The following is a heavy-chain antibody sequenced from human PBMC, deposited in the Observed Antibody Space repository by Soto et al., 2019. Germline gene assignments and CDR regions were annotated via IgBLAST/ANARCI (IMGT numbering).Heavy chain of an antibody. J-gene: IGHJ4*02. CDR2: IHYRGRT. CDR3: ARCRDAFGFDT. V-gene: IGHV4-31*03. CDR1: GGSINSGGYN. D-gene: IGHD2-15*01. Sequence: QVQLQESGPGLVKPSETLSLTCNVSGGSINSGGYNWGWIRQHPGKGLEWIGYIHYRGRTAYNPSLQSRVSISLVMSGHHFSLKLTSVTAADTAVYYCARCRDAFGFDTWGQGTRVTVAS.